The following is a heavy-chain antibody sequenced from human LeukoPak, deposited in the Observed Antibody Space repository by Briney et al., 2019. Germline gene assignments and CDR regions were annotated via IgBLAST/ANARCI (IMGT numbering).Heavy chain of an antibody. CDR2: INPSGGST. Sequence: ASVKVSCKASGGTFSSYAISWVRQAPGQGLEWMGIINPSGGSTSYAQKFQGRVTMTRDTSTSTVYMELSSLRSEDTAVYYCARDMDSSGYFDYWGQGTLVTVSS. CDR1: GGTFSSYA. V-gene: IGHV1-46*01. J-gene: IGHJ4*02. CDR3: ARDMDSSGYFDY. D-gene: IGHD3-22*01.